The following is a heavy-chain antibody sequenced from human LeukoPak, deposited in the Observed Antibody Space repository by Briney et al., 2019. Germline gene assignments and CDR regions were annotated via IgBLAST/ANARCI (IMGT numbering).Heavy chain of an antibody. CDR1: GGSFSDYY. D-gene: IGHD4-23*01. CDR3: ARMAHEVATRLPFDY. J-gene: IGHJ4*02. CDR2: INHSGST. V-gene: IGHV4-34*01. Sequence: PSETLSLTCAVYGGSFSDYYWSWIRQPPGKGLEWIGEINHSGSTNYNPSLKSRVTISVDTSKNQFSLKLSSVTAADTAVYYCARMAHEVATRLPFDYWGQGTLVTVSS.